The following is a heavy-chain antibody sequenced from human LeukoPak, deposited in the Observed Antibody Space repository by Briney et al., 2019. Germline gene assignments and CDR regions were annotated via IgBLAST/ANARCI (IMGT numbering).Heavy chain of an antibody. D-gene: IGHD3-16*02. CDR1: GYSFAIYW. J-gene: IGHJ5*02. CDR2: IYPGDSDT. Sequence: GESLKISCKGSGYSFAIYWIGWVRQMPGKGLEWMGIIYPGDSDTRYSPSFQGQVTISADKSISTAYLQWSSLKASDTAMYYCARGPLYDYVWGSYHTYNWFDPWGQGTLVTVSS. V-gene: IGHV5-51*01. CDR3: ARGPLYDYVWGSYHTYNWFDP.